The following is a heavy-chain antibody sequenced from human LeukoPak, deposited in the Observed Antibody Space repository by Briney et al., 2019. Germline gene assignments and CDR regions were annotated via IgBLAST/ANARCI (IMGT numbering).Heavy chain of an antibody. D-gene: IGHD2-15*01. CDR1: GYTFTSYY. CDR2: INPSGGST. J-gene: IGHJ3*02. Sequence: ASVKVSCKASGYTFTSYYMHWVRQAPGQGLEWMGIINPSGGSTSYAQKFQGRVTMTRDTSTSTVYMELSSLRSEDTAVYYCARDSGGGHWGIRFDAFDIWGQGTMVTVSS. CDR3: ARDSGGGHWGIRFDAFDI. V-gene: IGHV1-46*01.